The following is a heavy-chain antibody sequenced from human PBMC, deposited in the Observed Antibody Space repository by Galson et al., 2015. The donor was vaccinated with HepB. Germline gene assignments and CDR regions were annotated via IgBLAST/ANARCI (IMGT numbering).Heavy chain of an antibody. Sequence: SLRLSCAASGFTFSDYYMSWIRQAPGKGLEWISYISSSTIYTNYADSVKGRFTISRDNVKNSMYLQMNSLRAEDTAVYFCARVADADYGDHSHFDYWGQGTRVSVSS. CDR2: ISSSTIYT. V-gene: IGHV3-11*06. CDR1: GFTFSDYY. J-gene: IGHJ4*02. CDR3: ARVADADYGDHSHFDY. D-gene: IGHD4-17*01.